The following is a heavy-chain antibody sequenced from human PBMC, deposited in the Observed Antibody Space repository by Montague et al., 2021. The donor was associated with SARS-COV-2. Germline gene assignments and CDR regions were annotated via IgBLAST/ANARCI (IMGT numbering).Heavy chain of an antibody. CDR1: GGSISNYY. CDR2: IYYSGST. J-gene: IGHJ4*02. V-gene: IGHV4-59*08. Sequence: SETLSLTCTVYGGSISNYYWSWIRQPPGKGLEWIGYIYYSGSTNYNPSLKSRVTISVDTSKNQFSLKLSSVTAADTAVYYCARGFDYWGQGTLVAVSS. CDR3: ARGFDY.